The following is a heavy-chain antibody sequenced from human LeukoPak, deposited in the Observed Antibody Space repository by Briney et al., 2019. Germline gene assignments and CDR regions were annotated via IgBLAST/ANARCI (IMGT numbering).Heavy chain of an antibody. J-gene: IGHJ5*02. Sequence: PGGSLRLSFSASAFTFSSYSMNWVRQAPGKGLEWVSYISSTGGTVYYADSVKGRFTISRDNAKNSLYLQMDSLRAEDTAVYYCARFDSFWSGFNWFDPWGQGTLVTVSS. CDR3: ARFDSFWSGFNWFDP. V-gene: IGHV3-48*01. CDR1: AFTFSSYS. CDR2: ISSTGGTV. D-gene: IGHD3-3*01.